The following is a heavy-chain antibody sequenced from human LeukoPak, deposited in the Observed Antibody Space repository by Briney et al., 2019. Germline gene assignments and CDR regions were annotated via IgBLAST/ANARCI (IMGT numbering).Heavy chain of an antibody. CDR3: ARGPTVTTTDY. V-gene: IGHV4-59*01. J-gene: IGHJ4*02. CDR1: GGSISSYY. D-gene: IGHD4-17*01. Sequence: SETLSLTCTVSGGSISSYYWSWIRQPPGKGLEWIGYIYYSGNTDSNPFLKSRVTISVDASKNHFSLKLSSVTAADTAVYYCARGPTVTTTDYWGQGTLVTVSS. CDR2: IYYSGNT.